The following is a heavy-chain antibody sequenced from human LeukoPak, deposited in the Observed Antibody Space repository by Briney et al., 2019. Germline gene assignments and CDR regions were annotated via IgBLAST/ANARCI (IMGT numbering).Heavy chain of an antibody. V-gene: IGHV1-18*01. Sequence: ASVKVSFKASGYTFTSYGISWVRQAPGQGLEWMGWISAYNGNTNYAQKPQGRVTMTTDTSTSTAYMELRSLRSDDTAVYYCARGGPDGDSQYYYYGMDVWGQGTTVTVSS. CDR3: ARGGPDGDSQYYYYGMDV. D-gene: IGHD4-17*01. J-gene: IGHJ6*02. CDR2: ISAYNGNT. CDR1: GYTFTSYG.